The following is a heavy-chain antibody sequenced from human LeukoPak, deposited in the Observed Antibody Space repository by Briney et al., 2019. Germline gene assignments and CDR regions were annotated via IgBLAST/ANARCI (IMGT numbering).Heavy chain of an antibody. D-gene: IGHD3-10*01. CDR3: ARGFLWS. V-gene: IGHV3-7*01. CDR2: IKQDGSER. J-gene: IGHJ4*02. CDR1: GFTFSNYW. Sequence: GGSLRLSCVASGFTFSNYWMTWVRQAPGRGLEWVANIKQDGSERYYADSVKDRFTISRDNAKNSVFLQLNSLRVEDTAVYYCARGFLWSWGQGTLVTVSS.